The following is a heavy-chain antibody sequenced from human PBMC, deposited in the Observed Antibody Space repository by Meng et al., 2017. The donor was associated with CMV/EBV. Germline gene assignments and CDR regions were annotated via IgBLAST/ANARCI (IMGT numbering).Heavy chain of an antibody. V-gene: IGHV3-53*01. Sequence: GGSLRLSCAASGFTVSSNYMSWVRQAPGKGLEWVSFIYSGGSTYYADSVKGRFTISRDNSKNTLYLQMNSLRAEDTAVYYCARGFSTIFGVPKRGRQYGMDVWGQGTTVTVSS. CDR2: IYSGGST. D-gene: IGHD3-3*01. CDR1: GFTVSSNY. J-gene: IGHJ6*02. CDR3: ARGFSTIFGVPKRGRQYGMDV.